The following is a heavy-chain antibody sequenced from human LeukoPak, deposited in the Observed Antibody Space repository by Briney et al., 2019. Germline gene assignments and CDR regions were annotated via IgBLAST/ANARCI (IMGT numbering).Heavy chain of an antibody. J-gene: IGHJ5*01. CDR3: ARVSDSTPDEGS. Sequence: GGSLRLSCAASGFTFSSYIMHWARQAPGKGLEWVSSISQSGSHKYYADSVKGRFDISRDNAKNSVSLQMNSLRAEDTAVYYCARVSDSTPDEGSWGEGTLVAVSS. CDR1: GFTFSSYI. CDR2: ISQSGSHK. V-gene: IGHV3-21*01. D-gene: IGHD3-22*01.